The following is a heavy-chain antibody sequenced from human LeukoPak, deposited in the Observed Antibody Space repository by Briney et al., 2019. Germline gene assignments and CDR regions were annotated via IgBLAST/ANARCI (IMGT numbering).Heavy chain of an antibody. CDR2: ISGSGDST. CDR3: AKDPKTAAEMVYFDC. V-gene: IGHV3-23*01. CDR1: GFTFSSYA. J-gene: IGHJ4*02. Sequence: AGGSLRLSCAASGFTFSSYALSWVRQAPGEGPEWVSVISGSGDSTYYADSVKGRFTISRDNSRNTLYLQMNSLRAEDTAVYYCAKDPKTAAEMVYFDCWGQGTLVTVSS. D-gene: IGHD6-13*01.